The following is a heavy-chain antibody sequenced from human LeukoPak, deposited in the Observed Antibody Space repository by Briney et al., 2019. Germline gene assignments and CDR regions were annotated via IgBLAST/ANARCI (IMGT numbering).Heavy chain of an antibody. V-gene: IGHV3-7*01. CDR2: IKQDGSEK. J-gene: IGHJ3*02. Sequence: GGSLRLSCAASGFTFSSYWMSWVRQAPGKGLEWVANIKQDGSEKYYVDSVKGRSTISRDNAKNSLYLQMNSLRAEDTAVYYCARELYNWNYDAFDIWGQGTMVTVSS. CDR3: ARELYNWNYDAFDI. CDR1: GFTFSSYW. D-gene: IGHD1-7*01.